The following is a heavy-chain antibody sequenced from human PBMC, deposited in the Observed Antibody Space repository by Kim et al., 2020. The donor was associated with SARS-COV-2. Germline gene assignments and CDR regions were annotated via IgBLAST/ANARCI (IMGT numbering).Heavy chain of an antibody. D-gene: IGHD2-2*01. V-gene: IGHV3-9*01. CDR3: AKGGRGCSSTSCYFHAFDI. Sequence: GRFNISRDNAKNYLYLQMNSLRAEDTALYYCAKGGRGCSSTSCYFHAFDIWGQGTMVTVSS. J-gene: IGHJ3*02.